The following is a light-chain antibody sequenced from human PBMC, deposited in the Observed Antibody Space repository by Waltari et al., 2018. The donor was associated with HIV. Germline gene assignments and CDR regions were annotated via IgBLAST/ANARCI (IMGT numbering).Light chain of an antibody. V-gene: IGKV3-20*01. CDR2: SAS. CDR3: QQYGSSPIT. Sequence: EIVLTQSPGTLSLSPGDRATLSCRASQSVSSTYLGWHQQRPGQAPRLLIYSASGRATDIPDRFSGSGSGTDFTLTISRLEPEDFAVYYCQQYGSSPITFGQGTRLEIK. J-gene: IGKJ5*01. CDR1: QSVSSTY.